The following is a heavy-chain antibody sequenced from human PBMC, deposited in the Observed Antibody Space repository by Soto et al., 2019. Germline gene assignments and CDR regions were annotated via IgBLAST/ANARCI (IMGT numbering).Heavy chain of an antibody. J-gene: IGHJ4*02. Sequence: PSQTLSHTCAISGDSVSSNSAAWNWIRQSPSRGLEWLGRTYYRSKWYNDYAVSVKSRITINPDTSKNQFSLQLNSVTPEDTAVYYCAREDSSRWYEIPDHYFDYWGQGTLVTVSS. CDR3: AREDSSRWYEIPDHYFDY. V-gene: IGHV6-1*01. CDR2: TYYRSKWYN. CDR1: GDSVSSNSAA. D-gene: IGHD6-13*01.